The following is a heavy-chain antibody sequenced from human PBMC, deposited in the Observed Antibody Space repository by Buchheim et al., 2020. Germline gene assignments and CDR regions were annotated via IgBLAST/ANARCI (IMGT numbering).Heavy chain of an antibody. D-gene: IGHD3-22*01. CDR2: IHHSGST. V-gene: IGHV4-31*11. CDR1: NDSFGSGGYY. J-gene: IGHJ4*02. CDR3: ARTDSSGYYYGFDY. Sequence: QVQLQESGPGLVRPSQTLSLSCDVSNDSFGSGGYYWSWIRQHPGKGLEWIGYIHHSGSTYHNPSLRSRVTISIDTSKNQFSLKLSSVTAADTAVYYCARTDSSGYYYGFDYWGQGTL.